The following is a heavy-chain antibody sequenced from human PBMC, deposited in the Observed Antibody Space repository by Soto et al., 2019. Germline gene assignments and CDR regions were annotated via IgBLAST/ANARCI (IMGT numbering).Heavy chain of an antibody. CDR1: GGSISSGDYY. Sequence: QVQLQESGPGLVKPSQTLSLTCTVSGGSISSGDYYWSWIRQPPGKGLEWIGYIYYSGSTYYNPSLKSRVTISVDTSKNQFSLKLSSVTAADTAVYYCARNYYGSITAGDYFDYWGQGTLVTFSS. CDR3: ARNYYGSITAGDYFDY. J-gene: IGHJ4*02. D-gene: IGHD3-10*01. CDR2: IYYSGST. V-gene: IGHV4-30-4*01.